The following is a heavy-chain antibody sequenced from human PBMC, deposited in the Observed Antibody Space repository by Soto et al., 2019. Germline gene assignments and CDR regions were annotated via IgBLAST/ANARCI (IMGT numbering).Heavy chain of an antibody. CDR1: GYTFTSYG. J-gene: IGHJ4*02. V-gene: IGHV1-18*01. D-gene: IGHD3-9*01. Sequence: QVQLVQSGAEVKKPGASVKVSCKASGYTFTSYGISWVRQAAGQGLEWMGWISAYNGNTNYAQKRQGRVTMTTDTSTSTAYIELKSLRSDDTAVYYCASSYDILSGFDYWGKGTLVTVSS. CDR3: ASSYDILSGFDY. CDR2: ISAYNGNT.